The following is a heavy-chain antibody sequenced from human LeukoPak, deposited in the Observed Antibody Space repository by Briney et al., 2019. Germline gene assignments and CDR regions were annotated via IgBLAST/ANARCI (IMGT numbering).Heavy chain of an antibody. CDR2: IRSKANSYAT. Sequence: GGSLRLSCAASGFTFSGSAMHWVRQTSGKGLEWVGRIRSKANSYATAYAASVKGRFTISRDDSKNTAYLQMNSLKSEDTAVYYCARHAASGGSGVDYWGQGTLVTVSS. D-gene: IGHD3-10*01. CDR3: ARHAASGGSGVDY. J-gene: IGHJ4*02. CDR1: GFTFSGSA. V-gene: IGHV3-73*01.